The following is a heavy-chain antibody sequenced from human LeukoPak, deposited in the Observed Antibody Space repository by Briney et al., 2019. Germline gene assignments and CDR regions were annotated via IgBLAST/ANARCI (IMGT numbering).Heavy chain of an antibody. CDR3: ARGEEYHEFWSGYKKDQGFDY. J-gene: IGHJ4*02. Sequence: SETLSLTCSVSGGSISNSNYYWGWIRQPPGKGLEWIGSIYYSGRTYSNPSLKSRVTISVDTSKNQFSLKLSSVTAADTALYYCARGEEYHEFWSGYKKDQGFDYWGQGTLVTVSS. CDR2: IYYSGRT. D-gene: IGHD3-3*01. V-gene: IGHV4-39*07. CDR1: GGSISNSNYY.